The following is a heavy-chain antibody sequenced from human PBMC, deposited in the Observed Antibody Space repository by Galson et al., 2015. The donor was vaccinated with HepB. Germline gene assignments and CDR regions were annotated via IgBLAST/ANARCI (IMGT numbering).Heavy chain of an antibody. J-gene: IGHJ4*02. CDR2: INPNSGGT. CDR1: GYTFTGYY. Sequence: SVKVSCKASGYTFTGYYMHWVRQAPGQGLEWMGWINPNSGGTNYAQKFQGRVTMTRDTSSSTAYMELSRLRSDDTAVYYCARNFYYDSSGAFDYWGQGILVTVSS. V-gene: IGHV1-2*02. CDR3: ARNFYYDSSGAFDY. D-gene: IGHD3-22*01.